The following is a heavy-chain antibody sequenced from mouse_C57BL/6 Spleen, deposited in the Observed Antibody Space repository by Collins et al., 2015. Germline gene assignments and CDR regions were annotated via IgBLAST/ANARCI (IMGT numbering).Heavy chain of an antibody. J-gene: IGHJ1*01. V-gene: IGHV2-2*02. CDR1: GFSLTSYG. CDR3: ARNEGKDYGPWYFDV. Sequence: QVQLKQSGPGLVQPSQSLSITCTVSGFSLTSYGVHWVRQSPGKGLEWLGVIWSGGSTDYNAAFISRLSISKDNSKSQVFFKMNSLQANDTAIYYCARNEGKDYGPWYFDVWGAGTTVTVSS. D-gene: IGHD1-1*02. CDR2: IWSGGST.